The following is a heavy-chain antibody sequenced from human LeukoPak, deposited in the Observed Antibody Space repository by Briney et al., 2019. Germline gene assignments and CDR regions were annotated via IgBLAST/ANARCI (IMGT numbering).Heavy chain of an antibody. CDR3: ARDVPPGPDKTTIFGVVINHGGAFDI. CDR1: GGSISSYY. J-gene: IGHJ3*02. V-gene: IGHV4-4*07. CDR2: IYTSGST. Sequence: PSETLSLTCTVSGGSISSYYWSWIRQPAGKGLEWIGRIYTSGSTNYNPSLKSRVTMSVDTSKNQFSLKLSSVTAADTAVYYCARDVPPGPDKTTIFGVVINHGGAFDIWGQGTMVTVSS. D-gene: IGHD3-3*01.